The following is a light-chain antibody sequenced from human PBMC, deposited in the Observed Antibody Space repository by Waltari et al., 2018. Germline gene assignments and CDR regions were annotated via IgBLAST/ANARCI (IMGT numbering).Light chain of an antibody. V-gene: IGLV2-14*01. J-gene: IGLJ1*01. Sequence: QSALTQPASVSGSPGQSIPIPCTGTSSDVGGYNYGPWYQQHPGKAPKLMIYEVSNRPSGVSNRFSGSKSGNTASLTISGLQAEDEADYYCSSYTSSSTYVFGTGTKVTVL. CDR3: SSYTSSSTYV. CDR1: SSDVGGYNY. CDR2: EVS.